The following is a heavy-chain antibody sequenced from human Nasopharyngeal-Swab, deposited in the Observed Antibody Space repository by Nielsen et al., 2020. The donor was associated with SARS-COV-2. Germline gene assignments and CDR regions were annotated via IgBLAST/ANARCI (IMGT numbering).Heavy chain of an antibody. J-gene: IGHJ6*02. CDR2: ISAYNGNT. CDR3: ASFSDHAFYYYGMDV. D-gene: IGHD3-16*01. Sequence: GGSLRLSCKGSGYSFTSYGISWVRQAPGQGLEWMGWISAYNGNTNYAQKLQGRVTMTTDTSTSTAYMELRSLRSDDTAVYYCASFSDHAFYYYGMDVWGQGTTVTVSS. CDR1: GYSFTSYG. V-gene: IGHV1-18*01.